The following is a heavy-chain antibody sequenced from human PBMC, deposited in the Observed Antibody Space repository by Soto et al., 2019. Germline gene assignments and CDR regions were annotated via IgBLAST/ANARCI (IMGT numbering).Heavy chain of an antibody. J-gene: IGHJ3*02. CDR2: INHSGSN. CDR3: ARGGSNDWQVAFDI. CDR1: DGSFSTYY. Sequence: SETLSLTCVVSDGSFSTYYYNWIRQSPGKGLEWIGEINHSGSNNYSPSLKSRVTMSLDTSKNQFSLKLTSVTAADTAVYYCARGGSNDWQVAFDIWGQGTMVTRLL. V-gene: IGHV4-34*01. D-gene: IGHD3-9*01.